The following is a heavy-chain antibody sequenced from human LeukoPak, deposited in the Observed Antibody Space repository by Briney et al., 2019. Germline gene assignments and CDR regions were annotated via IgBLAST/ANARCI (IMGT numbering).Heavy chain of an antibody. CDR3: ARDHTGYSSSGGDY. J-gene: IGHJ4*02. D-gene: IGHD6-13*01. V-gene: IGHV3-30*03. CDR1: GFTFSTYD. CDR2: ISYDGSDK. Sequence: GGSLRLSCAASGFTFSTYDMHWVRQAPGKGLEWVAIISYDGSDKYYADSVKGRFTISRDNSKNTVYLQMNSLRAEDTAVYFCARDHTGYSSSGGDYWGQGTLVTVSS.